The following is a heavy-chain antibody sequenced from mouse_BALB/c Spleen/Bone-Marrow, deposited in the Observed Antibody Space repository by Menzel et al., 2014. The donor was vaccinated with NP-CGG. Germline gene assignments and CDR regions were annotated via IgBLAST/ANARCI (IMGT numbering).Heavy chain of an antibody. V-gene: IGHV1S22*01. J-gene: IGHJ2*01. CDR3: TRGGRPPFDY. CDR1: GYTFTSYW. Sequence: LQQSGSELVRPGASVKLSCKAPGYTFTSYWMHWVKQRPGQGLEWIGNIYPGSGSTNYDEKFKSKATLTVDTSSSTAYMQLSSLTSGDSAVYYCTRGGRPPFDYWGQGTTLTVSS. D-gene: IGHD2-12*01. CDR2: IYPGSGST.